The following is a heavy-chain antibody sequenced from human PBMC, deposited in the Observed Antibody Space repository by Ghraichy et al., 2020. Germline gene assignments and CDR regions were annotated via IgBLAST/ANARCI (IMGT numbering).Heavy chain of an antibody. D-gene: IGHD6-19*01. V-gene: IGHV4-59*08. J-gene: IGHJ4*02. Sequence: SETLSLTCTVSGGSISSYYWSWIRQPPGKGLEWIGYIYYSGSTNYNPSLKSRVTISVDTSKNQFSLKLSSVTAADTAVYYCARRPWLNYFDYWGQGTLVTVSS. CDR2: IYYSGST. CDR1: GGSISSYY. CDR3: ARRPWLNYFDY.